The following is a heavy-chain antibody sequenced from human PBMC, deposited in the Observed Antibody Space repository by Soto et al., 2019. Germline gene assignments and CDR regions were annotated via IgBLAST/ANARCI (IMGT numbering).Heavy chain of an antibody. CDR1: GGSISSGGYY. J-gene: IGHJ5*02. V-gene: IGHV4-31*03. D-gene: IGHD1-7*01. Sequence: TSETLSLTCTVSGGSISSGGYYWSWIRQHPGKGLEWIGYIYYSGSTYYNPSLKSRVTISVDTSKNQFSLKLSSVTAADTAVYYCARDSEGGTTSWGQGTLVTVSS. CDR3: ARDSEGGTTS. CDR2: IYYSGST.